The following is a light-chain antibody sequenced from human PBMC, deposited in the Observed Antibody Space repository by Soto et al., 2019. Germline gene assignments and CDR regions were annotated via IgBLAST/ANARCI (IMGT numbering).Light chain of an antibody. CDR1: SSDIGAYEH. J-gene: IGLJ2*01. CDR3: ASKTTSSTVL. Sequence: QSALTQPSSMSGSPGQSITISCTGTSSDIGAYEHVSWYQQRPGRAPKVLIYDVRIRPSEVSNRFSGSKSGDTASLTLSGLQAEDDAVYYCASKTTSSTVLFGGGTKVTVL. CDR2: DVR. V-gene: IGLV2-14*03.